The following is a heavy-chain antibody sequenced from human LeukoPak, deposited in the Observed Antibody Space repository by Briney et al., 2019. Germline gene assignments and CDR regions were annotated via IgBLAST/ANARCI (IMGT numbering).Heavy chain of an antibody. D-gene: IGHD6-6*01. CDR1: GFTFSSKTYW. CDR2: INYDGTST. Sequence: GGSLRLSCAASGFTFSSKTYWMHWVRQAPGKGLVWVSRINYDGTSTNYADSVKGRFTISRDNARDTLYLQMNSLRAEDTALYYCARHTTDRPNLIDHWGQGTLVTVSS. CDR3: ARHTTDRPNLIDH. J-gene: IGHJ4*02. V-gene: IGHV3-74*01.